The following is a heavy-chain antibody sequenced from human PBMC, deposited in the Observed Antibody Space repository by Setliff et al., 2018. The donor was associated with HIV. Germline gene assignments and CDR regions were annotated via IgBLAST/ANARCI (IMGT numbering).Heavy chain of an antibody. Sequence: ASVKVSCKASGYTFTNYAMHWVRQAPGQRLEWMGWINAGNGDTKYSQKFQGRVTFTWDTSASTAYMELSSLKSEDTALYYCARDSGDDYSDYYYYGMDVWGQGTTVTVSS. CDR1: GYTFTNYA. CDR3: ARDSGDDYSDYYYYGMDV. CDR2: INAGNGDT. D-gene: IGHD4-4*01. V-gene: IGHV1-3*01. J-gene: IGHJ6*02.